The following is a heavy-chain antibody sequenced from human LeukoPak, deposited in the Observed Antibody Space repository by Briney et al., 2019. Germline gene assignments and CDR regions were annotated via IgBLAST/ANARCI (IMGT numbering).Heavy chain of an antibody. CDR1: GFTVSSNY. CDR2: IYSGGST. V-gene: IGHV3-66*01. J-gene: IGHJ4*02. Sequence: PGGSLGLSCAASGFTVSSNYMSWVRQAPGKGLEWVSVIYSGGSTYYADSVKGRFTISRDNSKNTLYLQMNSLRAEDTAVYYCARRTFGGDYDYVWGSYRSNGYFDYWGQGTLVTVSS. CDR3: ARRTFGGDYDYVWGSYRSNGYFDY. D-gene: IGHD3-16*02.